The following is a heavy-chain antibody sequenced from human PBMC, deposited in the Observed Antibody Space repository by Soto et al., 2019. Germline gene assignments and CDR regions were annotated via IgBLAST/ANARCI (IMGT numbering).Heavy chain of an antibody. D-gene: IGHD1-1*01. J-gene: IGHJ6*02. Sequence: GGSLRLSCTVSGLTFSRYAMFWVRQAPGKGLESLLAISSTGGRTYYADSVKGRFTISRDNSKHTLYLQMSSLSAEDTAVYYCVKGNLRVIEYPSHDMDVWGQGTTVTVS. CDR1: GLTFSRYA. V-gene: IGHV3-64D*06. CDR2: ISSTGGRT. CDR3: VKGNLRVIEYPSHDMDV.